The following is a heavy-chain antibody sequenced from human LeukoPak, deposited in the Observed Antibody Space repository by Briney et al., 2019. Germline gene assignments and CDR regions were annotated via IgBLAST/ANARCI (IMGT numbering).Heavy chain of an antibody. J-gene: IGHJ4*02. CDR1: GFTCSSVA. CDR2: FSGSGGST. V-gene: IGHV3-23*01. D-gene: IGHD4-17*01. CDR3: AKDLSPDYGDTDYDY. Sequence: GGSLRLSCAASGFTCSSVAMSWVRQAEGMGLKWISAFSGSGGSTYYADSVKGRFTISRDNSKNTLYLQMNSLRAEDTAVYYCAKDLSPDYGDTDYDYWGQGTLVTVSS.